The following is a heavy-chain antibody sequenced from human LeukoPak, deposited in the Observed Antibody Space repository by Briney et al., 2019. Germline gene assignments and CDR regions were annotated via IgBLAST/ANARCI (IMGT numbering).Heavy chain of an antibody. Sequence: PGGSLRLSCAASGFTFSSYAMHWVRQAPGKGLEWVAVISYDGSNKYYADSVKGRFTISRDNSKNTLYLQMNSLRAEDTAVYYCTATYGSGDYWGQGTLVTVSS. CDR3: TATYGSGDY. J-gene: IGHJ4*02. CDR1: GFTFSSYA. V-gene: IGHV3-30*04. CDR2: ISYDGSNK. D-gene: IGHD3-10*01.